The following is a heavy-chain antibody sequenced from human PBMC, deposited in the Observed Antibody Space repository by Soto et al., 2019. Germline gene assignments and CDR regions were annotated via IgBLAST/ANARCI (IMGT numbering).Heavy chain of an antibody. CDR3: ATGGAEAIVGATWEGYYYYGVDV. V-gene: IGHV1-46*01. D-gene: IGHD1-26*01. CDR2: INPSGGST. CDR1: GYTFTSYY. J-gene: IGHJ6*01. Sequence: ASVKVSCKASGYTFTSYYMHWVPQAPGQGLEWMGIINPSGGSTSYAQKFQGGVTMTRDTSTSTVYMELSSLRSEDTDVYYCATGGAEAIVGATWEGYYYYGVDVWGKGTKVSVSS.